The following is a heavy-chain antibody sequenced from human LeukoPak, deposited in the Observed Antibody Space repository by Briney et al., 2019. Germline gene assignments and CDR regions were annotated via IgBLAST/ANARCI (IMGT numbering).Heavy chain of an antibody. J-gene: IGHJ5*02. D-gene: IGHD3-10*01. CDR1: GYTFTGYY. CDR2: INPNSGGT. V-gene: IGHV1-2*02. CDR3: ARRVVRVPNWFDP. Sequence: GSVKVSCKASGYTFTGYYMHWVRQAPGQGLEWMGWINPNSGGTNYAQKFQGRVTMTRDTSISTAYMELSRLRSDDTAVYYCARRVVRVPNWFDPWGQGTLVTVSS.